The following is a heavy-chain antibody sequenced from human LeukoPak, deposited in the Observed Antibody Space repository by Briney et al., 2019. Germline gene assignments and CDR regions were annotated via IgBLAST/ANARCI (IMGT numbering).Heavy chain of an antibody. D-gene: IGHD4-11*01. J-gene: IGHJ3*02. V-gene: IGHV1-2*02. CDR3: ARVHWTTVTTYGAYDAFDI. CDR1: GYTFTSYY. CDR2: INPNSGGT. Sequence: ASVKVSCKASGYTFTSYYMHWVRQAPGQGLEWMGWINPNSGGTNYAQKFQGRVTMTRDTSISTAYMELSRLRSDDTAVYYCARVHWTTVTTYGAYDAFDIWGQGTMVTVSS.